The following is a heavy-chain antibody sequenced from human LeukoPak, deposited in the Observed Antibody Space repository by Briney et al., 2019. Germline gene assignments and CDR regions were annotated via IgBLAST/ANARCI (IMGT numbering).Heavy chain of an antibody. Sequence: GESLKISCKGSGYSFTSYWIGWVRQMPGKGLEWMGIIYPGDSDTRYSPSFQGQVTISADKSISTAYLQWSGLKASDTAMYYCARYSPGDCSSTSCYIYYYGMDVWGQGTTVTVSS. D-gene: IGHD2-2*02. J-gene: IGHJ6*02. CDR3: ARYSPGDCSSTSCYIYYYGMDV. CDR2: IYPGDSDT. CDR1: GYSFTSYW. V-gene: IGHV5-51*01.